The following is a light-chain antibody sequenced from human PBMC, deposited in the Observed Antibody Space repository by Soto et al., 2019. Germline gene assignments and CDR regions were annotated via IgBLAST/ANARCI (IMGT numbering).Light chain of an antibody. CDR2: EVS. CDR1: SSDVGGYNY. Sequence: QSVLTQPASVSGCPGQSITISCTGTSSDVGGYNYVSWYQQHPGKAPKLLISEVSNQPSRVSNRFSGSKSGNTAALPISGLQAEDEADYSCSSYTSGSNRVFGGGTELTV. CDR3: SSYTSGSNRV. V-gene: IGLV2-14*01. J-gene: IGLJ3*02.